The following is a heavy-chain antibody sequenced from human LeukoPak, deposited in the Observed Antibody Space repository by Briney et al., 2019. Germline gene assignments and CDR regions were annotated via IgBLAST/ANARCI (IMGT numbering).Heavy chain of an antibody. CDR1: GGSISSSSYY. V-gene: IGHV4-39*01. CDR3: ARHLVGPFPFDI. J-gene: IGHJ3*02. Sequence: WETLSLTCTVSGGSISSSSYYWGWIRQPPGKGLEWIGSIYYSGSTYYNPSLKSRVTISVDTSKNQFSLKLSSVTAADTAVYYCARHLVGPFPFDIWGQGTMVTVSS. D-gene: IGHD1-26*01. CDR2: IYYSGST.